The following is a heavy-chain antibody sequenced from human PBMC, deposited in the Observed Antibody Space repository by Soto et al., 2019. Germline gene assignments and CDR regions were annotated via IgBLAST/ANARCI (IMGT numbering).Heavy chain of an antibody. CDR1: GFTFSQSA. D-gene: IGHD3-10*01. V-gene: IGHV3-23*01. Sequence: GGSLRLSCAASGFTFSQSAMSWVRHAPGKGLEWVSGISGRGGSTDNADSVKGRFTISRDNSKDTLYLQMNSLRVDDTAVYYCAHAAHSRGNVDYFHYWGQGTLVTVSS. CDR3: AHAAHSRGNVDYFHY. CDR2: ISGRGGST. J-gene: IGHJ4*02.